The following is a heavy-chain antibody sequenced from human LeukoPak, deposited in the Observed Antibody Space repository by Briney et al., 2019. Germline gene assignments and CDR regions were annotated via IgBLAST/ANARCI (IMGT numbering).Heavy chain of an antibody. CDR1: GGSFSGYY. D-gene: IGHD3-22*01. V-gene: IGHV4-34*01. CDR2: INHSGSI. CDR3: ARVPVDDSSSYLYFYYYGMDV. J-gene: IGHJ6*02. Sequence: SETLSLTCAVYGGSFSGYYWSWIRQPPGKGLEWIGEINHSGSINYSPSLKSRVTISVDTSKNQFSLKLSSVTAADTAVYYCARVPVDDSSSYLYFYYYGMDVWGRGTTVTVSS.